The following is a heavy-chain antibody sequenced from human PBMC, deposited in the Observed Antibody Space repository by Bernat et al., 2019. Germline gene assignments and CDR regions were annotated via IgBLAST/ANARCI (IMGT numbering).Heavy chain of an antibody. J-gene: IGHJ4*02. CDR1: GFTFSNAW. CDR3: TTAPTPHY. CDR2: IKSKTDDGTT. Sequence: EVQLVESGGGLVKPGGSLRLSCAASGFTFSNAWMNWVRQAPGKGLEWVGRIKSKTDDGTTDYAAPVKGRFTISRDDSKNTLYLQMNSLKTEDTAVYYCTTAPTPHYWGQGTLVTVSS. V-gene: IGHV3-15*07.